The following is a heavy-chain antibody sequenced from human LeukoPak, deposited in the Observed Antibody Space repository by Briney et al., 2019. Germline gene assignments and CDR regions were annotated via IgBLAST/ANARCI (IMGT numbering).Heavy chain of an antibody. CDR1: GYTFTGYY. J-gene: IGHJ5*02. CDR3: ARFTYSGSYSWFDP. V-gene: IGHV1-2*02. CDR2: INPNSGGT. D-gene: IGHD1-26*01. Sequence: ASVKVSCKASGYTFTGYYMHWVRQAPGQRLEWMGWINPNSGGTNYAQKFQGRVTMTRDTSISTAYMELSRLRSDDTAVYYRARFTYSGSYSWFDPWGQGTLVTVSS.